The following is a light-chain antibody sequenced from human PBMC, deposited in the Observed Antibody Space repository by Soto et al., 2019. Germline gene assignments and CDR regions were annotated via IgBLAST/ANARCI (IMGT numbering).Light chain of an antibody. J-gene: IGKJ1*01. Sequence: EIVMTQSPATLSVSPGERATLSCGASQSVTSNLAWYQQKPGQAPSLLIYGVSTRATGIPTRFSGSGSGRQFTLTISSLQSEDFAVYYCQQYNNWPQTFG. CDR2: GVS. CDR3: QQYNNWPQT. V-gene: IGKV3-15*01. CDR1: QSVTSN.